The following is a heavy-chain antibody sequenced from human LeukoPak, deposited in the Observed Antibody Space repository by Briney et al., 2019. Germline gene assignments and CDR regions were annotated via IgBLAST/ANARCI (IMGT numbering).Heavy chain of an antibody. CDR2: ISFDGRNK. D-gene: IGHD6-13*01. V-gene: IGHV3-30*03. J-gene: IGHJ5*02. Sequence: PGRSLRLSCAASGFTFNSYAMHWVRQAPGKGLEWVAVISFDGRNKYYADSVKGRFAISRDDSKNTLWLRMSSLRADDTAVYYCTRQDPSSSGWYPWGQGTLVTVSS. CDR3: TRQDPSSSGWYP. CDR1: GFTFNSYA.